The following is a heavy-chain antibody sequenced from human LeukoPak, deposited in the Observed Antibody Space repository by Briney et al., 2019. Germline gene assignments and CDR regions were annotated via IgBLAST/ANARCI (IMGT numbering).Heavy chain of an antibody. CDR2: IYYSGST. V-gene: IGHV4-31*03. CDR3: ARGPNIPVYSSSWYRGYFDY. D-gene: IGHD6-13*01. J-gene: IGHJ4*02. Sequence: PLETLSLTCTVSGGSISSGGYYWSWIRQHPGKGLEWIGYIYYSGSTYYNPSLKSRVTISVDTSKNQFSLKLSSVTAADTAVYYCARGPNIPVYSSSWYRGYFDYWGQGTLVTVSS. CDR1: GGSISSGGYY.